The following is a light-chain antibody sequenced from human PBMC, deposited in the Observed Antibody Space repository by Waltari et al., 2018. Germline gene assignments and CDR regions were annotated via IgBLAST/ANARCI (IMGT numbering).Light chain of an antibody. V-gene: IGKV1-39*01. Sequence: DIQMTQSPSSLSAYVGDRFTITCQASQDISNYLNWYQQKPRKAPKLLIYDASNLETGVPSRFSGSGSGTDFTLTISSLQPEDFATYYCQQSYSTPWTFGQGTKVEIK. CDR2: DAS. CDR1: QDISNY. J-gene: IGKJ1*01. CDR3: QQSYSTPWT.